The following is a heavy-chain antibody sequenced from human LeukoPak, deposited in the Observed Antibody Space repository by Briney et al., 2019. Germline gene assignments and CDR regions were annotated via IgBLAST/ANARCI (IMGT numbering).Heavy chain of an antibody. CDR3: ARIGYSSGWYAFYFDC. CDR1: GFTFSTYW. J-gene: IGHJ4*02. CDR2: IKKDGSEK. V-gene: IGHV3-7*01. Sequence: GSLRLSCAASGFTFSTYWMSWVRQAPGKGLEWVANIKKDGSEKYFVDSVKGRFTTSRDNAKNSLYLQMNSLRAEDTAVYYCARIGYSSGWYAFYFDCWGQGTLVTVSS. D-gene: IGHD6-19*01.